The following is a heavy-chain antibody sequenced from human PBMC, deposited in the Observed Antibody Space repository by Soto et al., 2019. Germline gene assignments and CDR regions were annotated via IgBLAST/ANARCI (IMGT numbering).Heavy chain of an antibody. V-gene: IGHV3-33*01. Sequence: GGSLRLSCAASGFSFSDYVMHWVRQAPGKGLEWVAVMWYHGRDLFYTDSVKGRFTISRDNSKNTLFLQMNSLRPEDTAVYYCAHPRGYGVFDAVDIWGQGTMVTVSS. D-gene: IGHD4-17*01. J-gene: IGHJ3*02. CDR3: AHPRGYGVFDAVDI. CDR1: GFSFSDYV. CDR2: MWYHGRDL.